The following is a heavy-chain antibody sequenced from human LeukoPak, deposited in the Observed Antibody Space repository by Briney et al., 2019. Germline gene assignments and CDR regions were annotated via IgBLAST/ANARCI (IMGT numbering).Heavy chain of an antibody. D-gene: IGHD3-10*01. Sequence: SETLSLTCAVPGGSISSGGYSWRWIRQPPGKGLEWIGYIYHSGSTYYNPSLKSRVTISVDRSKNQFSLKLSSVTAADTAVYYCASSGYYGSGSYYHWGQGTLVTVSS. J-gene: IGHJ4*02. CDR1: GGSISSGGYS. V-gene: IGHV4-30-2*01. CDR3: ASSGYYGSGSYYH. CDR2: IYHSGST.